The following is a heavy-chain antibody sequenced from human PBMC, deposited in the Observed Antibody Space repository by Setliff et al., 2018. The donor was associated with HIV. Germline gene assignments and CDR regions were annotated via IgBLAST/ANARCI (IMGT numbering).Heavy chain of an antibody. V-gene: IGHV1-8*03. CDR2: MNPKSGKT. D-gene: IGHD3-3*01. J-gene: IGHJ6*03. CDR3: ARGFYDFSYNYYMDV. CDR1: GYSFTNYD. Sequence: ASVKVSCKASGYSFTNYDINWVRQATGQWLEWMGWMNPKSGKTGYARKFQGRVTITRNTSISTVYMDLDSLRSDDAAVYYCARGFYDFSYNYYMDVWGKGTTVTVSS.